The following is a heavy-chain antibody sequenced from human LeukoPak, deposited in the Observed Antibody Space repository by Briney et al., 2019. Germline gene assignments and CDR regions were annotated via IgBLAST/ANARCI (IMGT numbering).Heavy chain of an antibody. CDR3: AKDHYWSIDY. CDR1: GFDFSSNW. D-gene: IGHD3-3*01. CDR2: IKGEGIST. V-gene: IGHV3-74*01. Sequence: SGGSLRLSCAASGFDFSSNWMHWVRHAPGQGLVWVSRIKGEGISTNYADSVKGRFTISRDIAKNTLYLQMNSLRAEDTGVYYCAKDHYWSIDYWGRGTLVTVSS. J-gene: IGHJ4*02.